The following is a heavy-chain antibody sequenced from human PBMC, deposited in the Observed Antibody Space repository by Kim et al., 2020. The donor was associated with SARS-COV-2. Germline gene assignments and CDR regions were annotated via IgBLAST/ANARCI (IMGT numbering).Heavy chain of an antibody. CDR2: IYYSGST. Sequence: SETLSLTCTVSGGSISSYYWSWIRQPPGKGLEWIGYIYYSGSTNYNPSLKSRVTISVDTSKNQFSLKLSSVITADTAVYYCARQFDFWSGYNYYYYYMDVWGKGTTVTVSS. CDR1: GGSISSYY. J-gene: IGHJ6*03. CDR3: ARQFDFWSGYNYYYYYMDV. V-gene: IGHV4-59*08. D-gene: IGHD3-3*01.